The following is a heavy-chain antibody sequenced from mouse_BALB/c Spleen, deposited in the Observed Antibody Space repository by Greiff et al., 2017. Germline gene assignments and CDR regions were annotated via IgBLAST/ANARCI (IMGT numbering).Heavy chain of an antibody. D-gene: IGHD1-1*01. Sequence: VQLQQSGPSLVKPSQTLSLTCSVTGDSITSGYWNWIRKFPGNKLEYMGYISYSGSTYYNPSLKSRISITRDTSKNQYYLQLNSVTTEDTATYYCARYRVLLRYFDVWGAGTTVTVSS. CDR1: GDSITSGY. CDR2: ISYSGST. J-gene: IGHJ1*01. CDR3: ARYRVLLRYFDV. V-gene: IGHV3-8*02.